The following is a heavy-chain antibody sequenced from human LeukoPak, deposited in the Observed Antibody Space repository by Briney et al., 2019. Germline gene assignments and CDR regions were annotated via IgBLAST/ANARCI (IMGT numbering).Heavy chain of an antibody. Sequence: GGSLRLSCAASGFTFDDYAMHWVRQAPGKGLEWVSGISWNSGSIGYADSVKGRFTISRDNAKNSLYLQMNSLRSEDTAVYYCATDLTGTTTGHYWGQGTLVIVSS. J-gene: IGHJ4*02. D-gene: IGHD1-20*01. V-gene: IGHV3-9*01. CDR3: ATDLTGTTTGHY. CDR1: GFTFDDYA. CDR2: ISWNSGSI.